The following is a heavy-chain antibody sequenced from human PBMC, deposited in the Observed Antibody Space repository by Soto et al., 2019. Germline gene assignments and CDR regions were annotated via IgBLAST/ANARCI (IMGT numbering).Heavy chain of an antibody. J-gene: IGHJ4*02. CDR2: INAGNGNT. CDR3: ARDLLTVAGDYYYY. CDR1: GYTFTSYA. D-gene: IGHD6-19*01. Sequence: ASVKVSCKASGYTFTSYAMHWVRQAPGQRLEWMGWINAGNGNTKYSQKFQGRVTITRDTSASTAYMELSSLRSEDTAVYYCARDLLTVAGDYYYYWGQGTLVTVSS. V-gene: IGHV1-3*01.